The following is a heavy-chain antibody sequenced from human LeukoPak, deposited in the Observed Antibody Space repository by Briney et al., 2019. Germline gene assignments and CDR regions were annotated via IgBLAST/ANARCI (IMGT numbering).Heavy chain of an antibody. CDR2: IIPIFGTA. CDR1: GYTFTSYD. V-gene: IGHV1-69*13. Sequence: GASVKVSCKASGYTFTSYDISWVRQAPGQGLEWMGGIIPIFGTANYAQKFQGRVTITADESTSTAYMELSSLRSEDTAVYYCARDPGGYDSSGWFDYWGQGTLVTVSS. D-gene: IGHD3-22*01. CDR3: ARDPGGYDSSGWFDY. J-gene: IGHJ4*02.